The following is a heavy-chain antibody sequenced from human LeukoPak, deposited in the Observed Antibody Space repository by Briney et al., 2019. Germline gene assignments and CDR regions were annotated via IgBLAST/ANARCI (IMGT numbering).Heavy chain of an antibody. V-gene: IGHV4-59*01. D-gene: IGHD6-13*01. J-gene: IGHJ4*02. CDR2: IYYSGST. Sequence: PSETLSLTCTVSGGSISSYYWSWIRQPPGKGLEWIGYIYYSGSTNYNPSLKSRVTISVDTSKNQFSLKLSSVTAADTAVYYCAREGPSAAGTVDYWGQGTLVTVSS. CDR1: GGSISSYY. CDR3: AREGPSAAGTVDY.